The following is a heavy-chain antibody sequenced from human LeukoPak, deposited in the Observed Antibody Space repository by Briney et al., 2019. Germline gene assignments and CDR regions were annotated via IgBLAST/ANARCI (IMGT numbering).Heavy chain of an antibody. CDR2: IFHTGNS. V-gene: IGHV4-30-2*01. Sequence: SETLSLTCTVSGDSISSGDYSWGWIRQPSGKGLEWIGYIFHTGNSYYNPSLRTRVTISVDRSRNQFSLRLTSVTAADTAVYYCARELWFVNAPGSWLDPWGPGTLVAVSS. CDR3: ARELWFVNAPGSWLDP. J-gene: IGHJ5*01. D-gene: IGHD3-10*01. CDR1: GDSISSGDYS.